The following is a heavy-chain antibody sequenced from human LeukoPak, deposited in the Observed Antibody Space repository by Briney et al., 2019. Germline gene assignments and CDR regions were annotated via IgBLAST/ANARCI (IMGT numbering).Heavy chain of an antibody. J-gene: IGHJ6*02. D-gene: IGHD6-13*01. V-gene: IGHV6-1*01. Sequence: SQTLSLTCAISGDSVSSNSATWNWIRQSPSRGLEWLGRTYYRSKYYNDYAVSVKSRITINPDTSKNQFSLQLNSVTAADTAVYYCARGRSSSIGYPGIAAAGSLPYYYYGMDVWGQGTTVTVSS. CDR1: GDSVSSNSAT. CDR3: ARGRSSSIGYPGIAAAGSLPYYYYGMDV. CDR2: TYYRSKYYN.